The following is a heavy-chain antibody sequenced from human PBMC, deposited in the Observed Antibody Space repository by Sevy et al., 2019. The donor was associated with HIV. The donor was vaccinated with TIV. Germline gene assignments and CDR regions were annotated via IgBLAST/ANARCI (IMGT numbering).Heavy chain of an antibody. CDR1: GFTFSDYY. V-gene: IGHV3-11*01. CDR3: ARDHVKDGDLGDYYYFAMDV. Sequence: GGSLRLSCAASGFTFSDYYMCWIRQAPGKGLEWISYISGSDGTIFYADSVKGRFTISRDNSKNSLYLQMSSLRAEDTAVYYCARDHVKDGDLGDYYYFAMDVWGQGTTVTVSS. J-gene: IGHJ6*02. D-gene: IGHD4-17*01. CDR2: ISGSDGTI.